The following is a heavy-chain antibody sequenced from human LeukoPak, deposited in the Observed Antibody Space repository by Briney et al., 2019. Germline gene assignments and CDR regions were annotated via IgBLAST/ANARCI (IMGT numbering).Heavy chain of an antibody. D-gene: IGHD4-17*01. CDR2: ISAYNGNT. V-gene: IGHV1-18*01. CDR1: GYTFTSYG. Sequence: ASVKVSCKASGYTFTSYGISWVRQAPGQGLEWMGWISAYNGNTNYAQKLQGRVTMTTDTSTSTAYMELRSLRSDDTAVYYCARGMTTVDYYYYYMDVWGKGTTVTVSS. J-gene: IGHJ6*03. CDR3: ARGMTTVDYYYYYMDV.